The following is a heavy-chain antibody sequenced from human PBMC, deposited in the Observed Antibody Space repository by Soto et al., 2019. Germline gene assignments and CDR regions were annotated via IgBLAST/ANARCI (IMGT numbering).Heavy chain of an antibody. CDR2: IYYSGST. CDR3: ARVCGGDWHYGMDG. D-gene: IGHD2-21*02. J-gene: IGHJ6*02. Sequence: QVQLQESGPGLVKPSQTLSLTCTVSGGSISSGGYYWTWIRQHPGKGLEWIGYIYYSGSTYYNPSLQSWVTITGDTFKNPFPLKVGSWTAADTGVYYFARVCGGDWHYGMDGWGQGTTVTVSS. CDR1: GGSISSGGYY. V-gene: IGHV4-31*03.